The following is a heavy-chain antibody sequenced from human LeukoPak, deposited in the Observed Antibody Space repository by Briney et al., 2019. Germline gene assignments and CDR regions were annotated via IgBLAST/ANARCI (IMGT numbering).Heavy chain of an antibody. CDR2: ISAYNGNT. D-gene: IGHD6-19*01. Sequence: ASVKVSCKASGYTFTSYGISWVRQAPGQGLEWMGWISAYNGNTNHAQKLQGRVTMTTDTSTSTACMELRSLRSDDTAVYYCAREGYSSGWYRDPSDYWGQGTLVTVSS. V-gene: IGHV1-18*01. J-gene: IGHJ4*02. CDR3: AREGYSSGWYRDPSDY. CDR1: GYTFTSYG.